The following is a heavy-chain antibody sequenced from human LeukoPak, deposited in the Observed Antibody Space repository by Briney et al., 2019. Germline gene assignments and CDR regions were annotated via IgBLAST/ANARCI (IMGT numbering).Heavy chain of an antibody. CDR3: ARGQKYRNGYTVTELGSGYFDY. CDR2: IYYSGRT. CDR1: GGSISSYY. Sequence: PSETLSLTRSVSGGSISSYYWSWIRQPPGKGLEWIGYIYYSGRTNYNPSLKSRVTISVDTSKNQFSLTLSSATAADTAVYYCARGQKYRNGYTVTELGSGYFDYWGQGTLVTVSS. V-gene: IGHV4-59*01. J-gene: IGHJ4*02. D-gene: IGHD5-18*01.